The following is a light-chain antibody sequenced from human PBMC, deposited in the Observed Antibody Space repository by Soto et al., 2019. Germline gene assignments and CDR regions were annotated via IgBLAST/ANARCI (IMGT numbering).Light chain of an antibody. CDR2: AAS. Sequence: IQLTQSPSSLSASVGDRVTITCRASQGISSYLAWYQQKPGKAPKLLIYAASTLQSGVPSRLSGSGSGTDFTLTISSLQPEDFATYYCQQVNTYLFTFGGGTKVEIK. CDR3: QQVNTYLFT. V-gene: IGKV1-9*01. J-gene: IGKJ4*01. CDR1: QGISSY.